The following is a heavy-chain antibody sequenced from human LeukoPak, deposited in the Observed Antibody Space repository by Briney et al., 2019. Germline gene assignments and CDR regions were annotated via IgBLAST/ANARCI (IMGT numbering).Heavy chain of an antibody. D-gene: IGHD2/OR15-2a*01. V-gene: IGHV3-30*18. CDR2: ISYDGSNK. Sequence: GGSLRLSCAASGFTFSNYAMHWVRQAPGKGLEWVAVISYDGSNKNYADSVKGRFTISRDDSKNTLYLQMNSLRAEDTAVYYCAKDLLALRRTSNFDYWGQGTLVTVSS. J-gene: IGHJ4*02. CDR3: AKDLLALRRTSNFDY. CDR1: GFTFSNYA.